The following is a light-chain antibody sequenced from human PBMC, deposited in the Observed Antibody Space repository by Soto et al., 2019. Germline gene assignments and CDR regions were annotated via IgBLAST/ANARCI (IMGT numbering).Light chain of an antibody. CDR3: LQYGSSPWT. Sequence: EIVLTQSPGTMSLSPGERATLSCRASQSVSSNYLAWYQQKPGQAPRLLMDGVSSRATGIPDRFSGSGSGTDFTLTISRPEPEDLSVYYCLQYGSSPWTFGQGTKVEIK. V-gene: IGKV3-20*01. J-gene: IGKJ1*01. CDR2: GVS. CDR1: QSVSSNY.